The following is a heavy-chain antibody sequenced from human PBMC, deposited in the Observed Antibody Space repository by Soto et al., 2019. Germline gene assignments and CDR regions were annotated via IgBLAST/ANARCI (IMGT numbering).Heavy chain of an antibody. V-gene: IGHV4-59*01. Sequence: KPSETLSLTCTVSGGSISSYYWSWIRQPPGRGLEWIGYIYYSGSTNYNPSLEKRGTISVDTSTNQFALKLSSVTAADTAVYYCAREYSSSWYNWFDPWGQGTLVTVSS. CDR3: AREYSSSWYNWFDP. D-gene: IGHD6-13*01. J-gene: IGHJ5*02. CDR1: GGSISSYY. CDR2: IYYSGST.